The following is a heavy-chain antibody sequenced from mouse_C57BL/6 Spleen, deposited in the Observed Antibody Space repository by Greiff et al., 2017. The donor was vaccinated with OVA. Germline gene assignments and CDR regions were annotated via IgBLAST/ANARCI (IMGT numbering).Heavy chain of an antibody. CDR2: IYPRSGNT. CDR1: GYTFTSYG. D-gene: IGHD1-1*01. CDR3: ARRDTTVDY. J-gene: IGHJ2*01. Sequence: QVQLQQSGAELARPGASVKLSCKASGYTFTSYGISWVKQRTGQGLEWIGEIYPRSGNTYYNEKFKGKATLTADKSSSTAYMELRSLTSEDSAVYFCARRDTTVDYWGQGTTLTVSS. V-gene: IGHV1-81*01.